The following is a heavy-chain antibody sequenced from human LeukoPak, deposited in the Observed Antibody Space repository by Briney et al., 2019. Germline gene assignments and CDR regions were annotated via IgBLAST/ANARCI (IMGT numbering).Heavy chain of an antibody. CDR3: AKGGDDSG. CDR1: GFTFRDYH. D-gene: IGHD5-12*01. CDR2: ITGSGGAT. V-gene: IGHV3-23*01. Sequence: GGSLRLSCAASGFTFRDYHMSWIRQAPGKGLEWVSTITGSGGATYYTDSVKGRFTISRDNSKNTLCLQMSSLRAEDTAVYYCAKGGDDSGWGQGTLVTVSS. J-gene: IGHJ4*02.